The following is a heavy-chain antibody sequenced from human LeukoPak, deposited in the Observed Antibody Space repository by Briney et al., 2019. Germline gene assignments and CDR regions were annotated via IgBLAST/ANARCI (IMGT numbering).Heavy chain of an antibody. Sequence: GGSLRLSCAASGFTFSSYAMHWVRQAPGKGLEWVAVISYDGSNKYYADSVKGRFTISRDNSKNTLYLQMNSLRAEDTAVYYCANGAAAAGDDYWGQGTLVTVSS. V-gene: IGHV3-30-3*01. CDR2: ISYDGSNK. CDR1: GFTFSSYA. J-gene: IGHJ4*02. CDR3: ANGAAAAGDDY. D-gene: IGHD6-13*01.